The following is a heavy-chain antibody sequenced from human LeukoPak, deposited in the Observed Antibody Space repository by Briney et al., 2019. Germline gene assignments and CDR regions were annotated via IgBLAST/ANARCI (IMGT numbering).Heavy chain of an antibody. J-gene: IGHJ5*02. CDR3: AKEGIQLGYNWFYP. CDR2: ISSSSSYI. D-gene: IGHD5-18*01. CDR1: AFTSSSYS. V-gene: IGHV3-21*04. Sequence: GGSLTLSCAASAFTSSSYSMNWVRQAPGKGLEWVSSISSSSSYICYADSVKGRFTISRDNSKNTLYLQMNSLRTEDKAVYYCAKEGIQLGYNWFYPWGQGTLVTVSS.